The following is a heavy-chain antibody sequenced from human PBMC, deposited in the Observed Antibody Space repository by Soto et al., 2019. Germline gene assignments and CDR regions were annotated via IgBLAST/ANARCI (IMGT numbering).Heavy chain of an antibody. Sequence: GGSLRLSCAASGFTFSSYGMHWVRQAPGKGLEWLAVISYDGSNKYYADSVKGRFTISRDNSKNTLYLQMNSLRAEDTAVYYCAKAGQAYCGGDCYSGLGFDYWGQGTLVTVSS. D-gene: IGHD2-21*02. V-gene: IGHV3-30*18. CDR1: GFTFSSYG. CDR3: AKAGQAYCGGDCYSGLGFDY. J-gene: IGHJ4*02. CDR2: ISYDGSNK.